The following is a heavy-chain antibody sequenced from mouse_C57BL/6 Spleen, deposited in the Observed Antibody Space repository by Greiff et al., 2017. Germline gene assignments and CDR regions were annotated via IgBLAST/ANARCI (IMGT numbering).Heavy chain of an antibody. CDR1: GYTFTSYW. J-gene: IGHJ4*01. CDR3: ARGSSSYPSHAMDY. CDR2: IHPNSGST. Sequence: QVQLQQPGAELVKPGASVKLSCKASGYTFTSYWMHWVKQRPGQGLEWIGMIHPNSGSTNYNEKFKNKATLTVDKSSSTAYMQLSSLTSEDSAVYYCARGSSSYPSHAMDYWGQGTSVTVSS. V-gene: IGHV1-64*01. D-gene: IGHD1-1*01.